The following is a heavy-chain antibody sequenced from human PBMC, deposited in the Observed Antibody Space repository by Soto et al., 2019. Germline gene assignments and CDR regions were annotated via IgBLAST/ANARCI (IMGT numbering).Heavy chain of an antibody. V-gene: IGHV3-30*18. J-gene: IGHJ6*02. CDR2: ISYDGSNK. Sequence: QVQLVESGGGVVQPGRSLRLSCAASGFTFSSYGMHWVRQAPGKGLEWVAVISYDGSNKYYADSVKGRFTISRDNSKNTLYLQMNNLRAEDTAVYYCAKDLGGGYYYYYGMDVWGQGTTVTVSS. CDR3: AKDLGGGYYYYYGMDV. D-gene: IGHD1-26*01. CDR1: GFTFSSYG.